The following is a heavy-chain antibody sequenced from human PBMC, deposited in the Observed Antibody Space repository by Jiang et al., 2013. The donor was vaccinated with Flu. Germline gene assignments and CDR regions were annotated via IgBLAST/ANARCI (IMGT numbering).Heavy chain of an antibody. CDR2: ISAYNGNT. J-gene: IGHJ6*02. V-gene: IGHV1-18*04. CDR3: ARDVPHNRPQGVTTKIGHYYGMDV. Sequence: SGAEVKKPGASVKVSCKASGYTFTSYGISWVRQAPGQGLEWMGWISAYNGNTNYAQKLQGRVTMTTDTSTSTAYMELRSLRSDDTAVYYCARDVPHNRPQGVTTKIGHYYGMDVWGQGTTVTVSS. CDR1: GYTFTSYG. D-gene: IGHD1-14*01.